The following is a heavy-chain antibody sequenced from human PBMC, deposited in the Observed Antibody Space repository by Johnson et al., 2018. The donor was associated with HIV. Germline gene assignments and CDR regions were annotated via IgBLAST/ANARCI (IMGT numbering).Heavy chain of an antibody. J-gene: IGHJ3*01. CDR2: IYSGGTT. V-gene: IGHV3-NL1*01. CDR3: ARESANSGRYSGAFDV. D-gene: IGHD1-26*01. CDR1: GFTFSNYG. Sequence: QVQLVESGGGLVQPGGSLRLSCAASGFTFSNYGMHWVRQAPGKGLEWVSVIYSGGTTYYADSVKGRFTISRDNSKNTLYLQMNSLRAEDTAVYYCARESANSGRYSGAFDVWGQGTMVTVSS.